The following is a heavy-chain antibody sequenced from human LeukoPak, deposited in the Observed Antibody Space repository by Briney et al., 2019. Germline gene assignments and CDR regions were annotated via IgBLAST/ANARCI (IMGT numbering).Heavy chain of an antibody. CDR1: GSTFSSYA. Sequence: GGSLRLSCAASGSTFSSYAMHWVRQAPGKGLEWVAVISYDGSNKYYADSVKGRFTISRDNSKNTLYLQMNSLRAEDTAVYYCARVYSGSYTYYYGMDVWGQGTTVTVSS. CDR2: ISYDGSNK. J-gene: IGHJ6*02. CDR3: ARVYSGSYTYYYGMDV. D-gene: IGHD1-26*01. V-gene: IGHV3-30-3*01.